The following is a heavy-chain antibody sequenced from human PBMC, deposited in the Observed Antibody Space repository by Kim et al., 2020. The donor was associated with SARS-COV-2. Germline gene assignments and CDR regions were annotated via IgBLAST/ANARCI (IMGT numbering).Heavy chain of an antibody. J-gene: IGHJ4*02. V-gene: IGHV4-59*13. CDR2: IYYSGST. Sequence: SETLSLTCTVSGGSISTYYWSWIRQPPGKGLEWIGSIYYSGSTNYNPSLKSRVTISVDTSKNQFSLKLSSVTAADTAVYYCARAGDYIWGSYRFTNFDYWGQGTLVTVSS. D-gene: IGHD3-16*02. CDR3: ARAGDYIWGSYRFTNFDY. CDR1: GGSISTYY.